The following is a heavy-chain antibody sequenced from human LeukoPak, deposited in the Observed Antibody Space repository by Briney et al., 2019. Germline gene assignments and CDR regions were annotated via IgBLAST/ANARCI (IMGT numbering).Heavy chain of an antibody. CDR2: IFVGDSDT. J-gene: IGHJ6*02. CDR1: ANTFTNSW. Sequence: GESLKISCKASANTFTNSWIGWVRQMAGKGLEWMGIIFVGDSDTPYSPSFQGQVTISTDRSISTAYLQWNSLKASDTAMYFCARLGYCSGGTCSSGYFYGMDVWGQGTTVTVSS. D-gene: IGHD2-15*01. CDR3: ARLGYCSGGTCSSGYFYGMDV. V-gene: IGHV5-51*01.